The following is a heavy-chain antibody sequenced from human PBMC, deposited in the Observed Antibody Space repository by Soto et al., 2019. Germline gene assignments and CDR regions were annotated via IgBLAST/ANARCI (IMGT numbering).Heavy chain of an antibody. CDR2: IDPSGGNT. V-gene: IGHV1-46*03. Sequence: QVQLVQSGAEVKKPGASVKVSCKASGYTVTRHYMHWVRQAPGQGLEWMGIIDPSGGNTTYAQKFQDRVTMTRDMSTRTVYMELSSLRSDDTAIYYCTRGSTVVTLDYFDSWGQGTLVTVSS. D-gene: IGHD2-21*02. CDR1: GYTVTRHY. J-gene: IGHJ4*02. CDR3: TRGSTVVTLDYFDS.